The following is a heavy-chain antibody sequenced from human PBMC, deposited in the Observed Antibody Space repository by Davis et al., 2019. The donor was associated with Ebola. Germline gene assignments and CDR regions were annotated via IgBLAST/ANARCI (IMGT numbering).Heavy chain of an antibody. Sequence: GESLKISCAASGFTFSNAWMNWVRQAPGKGLEWVGRIKSKTDGGTTDYAAPVKGRFTISRDDSKNTLYLQMNSLKTEDTAVYYCTSTTVSKGDYWGQGTLVTVSS. V-gene: IGHV3-15*07. CDR2: IKSKTDGGTT. J-gene: IGHJ4*02. CDR3: TSTTVSKGDY. D-gene: IGHD2/OR15-2a*01. CDR1: GFTFSNAW.